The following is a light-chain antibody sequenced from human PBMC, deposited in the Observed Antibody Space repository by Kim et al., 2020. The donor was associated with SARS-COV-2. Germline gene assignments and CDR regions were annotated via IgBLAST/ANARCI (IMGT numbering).Light chain of an antibody. J-gene: IGKJ5*01. CDR1: QSVSSN. V-gene: IGKV3-15*01. CDR3: QQYNNWPMT. CDR2: GAS. Sequence: VSPGERATLSCRASQSVSSNLAWYQQKPGQAPRLLIYGASTGATGSPARFSGSGSGTEFTLTISSLQSEDFAVYYCQQYNNWPMTFGQGTQLEIK.